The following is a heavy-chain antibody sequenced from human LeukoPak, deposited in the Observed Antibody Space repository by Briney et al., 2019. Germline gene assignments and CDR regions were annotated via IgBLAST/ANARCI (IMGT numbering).Heavy chain of an antibody. J-gene: IGHJ4*02. CDR3: ARDLVAVAGLFDY. Sequence: ASVKVSCKASGYTFTSYGSSWGRQAPGQGREWMGWISAYNGNTNYAQKLQGGVTMTRDRSTSTVYMEMRSLRSDDTAVYYCARDLVAVAGLFDYWGQGTLVTVSS. V-gene: IGHV1-18*01. CDR1: GYTFTSYG. CDR2: ISAYNGNT. D-gene: IGHD6-19*01.